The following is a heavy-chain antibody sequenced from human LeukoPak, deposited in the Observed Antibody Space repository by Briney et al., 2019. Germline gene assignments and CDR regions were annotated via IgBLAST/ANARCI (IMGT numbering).Heavy chain of an antibody. Sequence: ASVKVSCKASGGTFSSYAISWVRQAPGQGVEWMGGIIPIFGTANYAQKFQGRVTITADKSTSTAYMELSSLRSEDTAVYYCARDASLGYCSGGSFYMSGDAFDIWGQGTMVTVSS. J-gene: IGHJ3*02. CDR3: ARDASLGYCSGGSFYMSGDAFDI. CDR1: GGTFSSYA. D-gene: IGHD2-15*01. CDR2: IIPIFGTA. V-gene: IGHV1-69*06.